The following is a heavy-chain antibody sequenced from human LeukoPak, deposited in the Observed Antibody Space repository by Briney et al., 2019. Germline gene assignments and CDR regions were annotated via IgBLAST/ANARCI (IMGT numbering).Heavy chain of an antibody. CDR1: GFTFSSYG. Sequence: GGSLRLSCAASGFTFSSYGMHWVRQAPGKGLEWVAVISYDGSNKYYADSVKGRFTISRDNSKNTLYLQVNSLRAEDTAVYYCARARNDYDSSGFSALDLWGQGTLVTVSS. V-gene: IGHV3-30*03. CDR3: ARARNDYDSSGFSALDL. D-gene: IGHD3-22*01. CDR2: ISYDGSNK. J-gene: IGHJ5*02.